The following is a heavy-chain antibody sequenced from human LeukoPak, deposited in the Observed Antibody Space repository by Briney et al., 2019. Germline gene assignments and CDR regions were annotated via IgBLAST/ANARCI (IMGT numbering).Heavy chain of an antibody. CDR1: GGSTNTGGYF. CDR3: ATEGQCGFTTCPGLQF. V-gene: IGHV4-30-2*01. D-gene: IGHD2-2*01. Sequence: SETLSLTCTVSGGSTNTGGYFWSWIRQPPGKGLEWIGYVFRTGRTSYKPSLDSRVTISLDRSRNQFSLRLTSVTAADSAMYYCATEGQCGFTTCPGLQFWGQGILVSVSS. J-gene: IGHJ4*02. CDR2: VFRTGRT.